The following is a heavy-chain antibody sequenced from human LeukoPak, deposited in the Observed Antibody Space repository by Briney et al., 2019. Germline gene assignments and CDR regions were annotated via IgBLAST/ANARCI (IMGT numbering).Heavy chain of an antibody. CDR1: GGSISSSSYY. CDR3: ARVEEMANNPGAFDI. CDR2: IYYSGST. V-gene: IGHV4-39*07. J-gene: IGHJ3*02. Sequence: SETLSLTCTVSGGSISSSSYYWGWIRQPPGKGLEWIGSIYYSGSTYYNPSLKSRVTISVDTSKNQFSLKLSSVTAADKAVYYCARVEEMANNPGAFDIWGQGTMVTVSS. D-gene: IGHD5-24*01.